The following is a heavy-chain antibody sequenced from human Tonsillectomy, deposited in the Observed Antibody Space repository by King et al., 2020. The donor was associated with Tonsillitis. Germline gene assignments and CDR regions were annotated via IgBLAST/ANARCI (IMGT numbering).Heavy chain of an antibody. CDR1: GFTFTNYA. V-gene: IGHV3-23*04. D-gene: IGHD3-10*01. Sequence: VQLVESGGGLVQPGGSLRLSCAASGFTFTNYAMAWVRQAPERGLQWVSTINRSGDSTYYADSVKGRFTISRDNSENTLYLQMNSLRAEDAAVYYCAIRTYYYNSRGAFDLWGQGTVVAVSS. CDR3: AIRTYYYNSRGAFDL. CDR2: INRSGDST. J-gene: IGHJ3*01.